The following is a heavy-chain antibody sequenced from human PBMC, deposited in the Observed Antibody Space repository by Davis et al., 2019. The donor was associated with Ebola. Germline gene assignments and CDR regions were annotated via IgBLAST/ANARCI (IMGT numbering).Heavy chain of an antibody. CDR2: IWYDGSNK. J-gene: IGHJ4*02. CDR1: GFTFSSYG. Sequence: GESLKISCAASGFTFSSYGMHWVRQAPGKGLEWVAVIWYDGSNKFYGDSVKGRFTISRDNSKNMLYLQMNSLRAEDTAVYYCARVSSHGDPDYWGQGTLVTVSS. V-gene: IGHV3-33*01. D-gene: IGHD4-17*01. CDR3: ARVSSHGDPDY.